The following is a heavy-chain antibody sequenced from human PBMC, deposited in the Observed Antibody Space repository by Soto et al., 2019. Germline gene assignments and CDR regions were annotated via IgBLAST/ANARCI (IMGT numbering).Heavy chain of an antibody. J-gene: IGHJ4*02. Sequence: EVQLLQSGGGLVQPGGSLRLSCAASGFTFTSYSMTWVRQTPGKGLEWVAAVNPGGYSTYYADSVKGRFTISRDNSNKTLYLQMNSLRAEDTAVYYCAKDLRAGSGYDFDYRDQGNVVTVSS. CDR3: AKDLRAGSGYDFDY. D-gene: IGHD5-12*01. V-gene: IGHV3-23*01. CDR1: GFTFTSYS. CDR2: VNPGGYST.